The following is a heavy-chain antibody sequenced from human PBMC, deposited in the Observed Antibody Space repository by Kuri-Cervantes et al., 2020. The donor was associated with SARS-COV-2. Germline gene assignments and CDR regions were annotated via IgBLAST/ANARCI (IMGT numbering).Heavy chain of an antibody. V-gene: IGHV4-34*01. CDR1: GESFIGYY. CDR2: INHSGST. Sequence: LRLSCAVYGESFIGYYWSWVRQPPGKGLEWIGDINHSGSTNYNPSLKSRVTISVDTSKNQFSLKLSSVTAADTAVYYCARLSYYYDSSGYYGGNWFDPWGQGTLVTVSS. J-gene: IGHJ5*02. CDR3: ARLSYYYDSSGYYGGNWFDP. D-gene: IGHD3-22*01.